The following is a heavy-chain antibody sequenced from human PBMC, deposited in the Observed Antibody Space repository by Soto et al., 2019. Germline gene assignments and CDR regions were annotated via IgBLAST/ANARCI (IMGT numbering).Heavy chain of an antibody. Sequence: GGSLRLSCAASGFIFSAYGMHWVRQAPGKGLEWVAFISYDGSNKYYADSVKGRFTISRDNSKNTLYLQMNSLRAEDTAVYYCARDPRGSYGMDVWGQGTTVTVSS. V-gene: IGHV3-30*03. CDR3: ARDPRGSYGMDV. CDR2: ISYDGSNK. CDR1: GFIFSAYG. D-gene: IGHD3-10*01. J-gene: IGHJ6*02.